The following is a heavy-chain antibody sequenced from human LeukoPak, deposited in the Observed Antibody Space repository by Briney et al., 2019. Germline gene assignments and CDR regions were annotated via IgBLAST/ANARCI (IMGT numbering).Heavy chain of an antibody. CDR3: ARDPYYYDSSGYYSGDWFDP. Sequence: SETLSLTCAVYGGSFSGYYWSWIRQPPGKGLEWTGEINHSGSTNYNPSLKSRVTISVDTSKNQFSLKLSSVTAADTAVYYCARDPYYYDSSGYYSGDWFDPWGQGTLVTVSS. J-gene: IGHJ5*02. V-gene: IGHV4-34*01. CDR1: GGSFSGYY. D-gene: IGHD3-22*01. CDR2: INHSGST.